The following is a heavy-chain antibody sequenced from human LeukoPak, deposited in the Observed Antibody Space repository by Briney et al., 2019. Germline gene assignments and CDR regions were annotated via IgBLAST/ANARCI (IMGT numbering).Heavy chain of an antibody. CDR3: ARDGGSRKGATGYFDY. Sequence: PGGSLRLSCAASGFTFSSYAMHWVRQAPGKGLEWVAVISYDGSNKYYADSVKGRFTISRDNSKNTLYLQMNSLRAEDTAVYYCARDGGSRKGATGYFDYWGQGTLVTVSS. J-gene: IGHJ4*02. D-gene: IGHD3-16*01. CDR1: GFTFSSYA. V-gene: IGHV3-30-3*01. CDR2: ISYDGSNK.